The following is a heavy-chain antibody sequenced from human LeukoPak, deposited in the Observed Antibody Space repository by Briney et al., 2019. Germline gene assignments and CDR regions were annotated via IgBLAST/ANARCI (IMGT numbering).Heavy chain of an antibody. J-gene: IGHJ6*02. Sequence: ASVKVSCKVSGYTLTELSMHWVRQAPGKGLEWMGGFDPEDGETIYAQKFQGRVTMTEDTPTDTAYMELSSLRSGDTAVYYCATVTVVVPAARYYYYGMDVWGQGTTVTVSS. CDR2: FDPEDGET. V-gene: IGHV1-24*01. CDR3: ATVTVVVPAARYYYYGMDV. D-gene: IGHD2-2*01. CDR1: GYTLTELS.